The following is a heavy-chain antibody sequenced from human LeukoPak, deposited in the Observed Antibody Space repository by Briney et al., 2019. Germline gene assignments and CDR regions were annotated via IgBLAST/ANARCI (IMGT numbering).Heavy chain of an antibody. Sequence: LSGGSPRLSCAASGFTFSSYAMSWVRQAPGKGLEWVSAISGSGGSTYYADSVKGRFTISRDNSKNTLYLQMNSLRAEDTAVYYCAKEPHIVVVPGDWFDPWGQGTLVTVSS. CDR3: AKEPHIVVVPGDWFDP. J-gene: IGHJ5*02. V-gene: IGHV3-23*01. D-gene: IGHD2-2*01. CDR2: ISGSGGST. CDR1: GFTFSSYA.